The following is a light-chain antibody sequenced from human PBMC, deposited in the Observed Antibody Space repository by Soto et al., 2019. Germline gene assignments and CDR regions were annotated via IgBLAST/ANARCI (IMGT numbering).Light chain of an antibody. J-gene: IGKJ1*01. CDR2: WAS. V-gene: IGKV4-1*01. Sequence: DIVMTQSPDSLAVSLGERATINCKSSQSVLYSSNNKNYFAWYQQKPGQTPKLLIYWASTRESGVPDRFSGSGSGTDFTLTISSLQAEDVAVYYCQQYYSTPRTFGQGTKVEIK. CDR3: QQYYSTPRT. CDR1: QSVLYSSNNKNY.